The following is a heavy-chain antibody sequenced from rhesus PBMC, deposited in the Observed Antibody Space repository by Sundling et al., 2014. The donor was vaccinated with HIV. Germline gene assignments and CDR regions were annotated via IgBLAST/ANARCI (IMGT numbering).Heavy chain of an antibody. CDR3: ARVSPYTSGWPGYFDY. V-gene: IGHV3-153*02. CDR2: IRSKPYGGTS. CDR1: GFNVSDYA. D-gene: IGHD6-31*01. Sequence: EVQLVESGGGLVQPGGSLRLSCVASGFNVSDYAMDWVRQAPGKGLEWVGFIRSKPYGGTSDYAASVTGRFTISRDESKSIAFLQMNSLKTEDTAVYYCARVSPYTSGWPGYFDYWGQGVLVTVSS. J-gene: IGHJ4*01.